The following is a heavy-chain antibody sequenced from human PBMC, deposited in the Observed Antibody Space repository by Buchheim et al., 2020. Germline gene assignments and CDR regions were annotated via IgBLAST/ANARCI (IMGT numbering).Heavy chain of an antibody. CDR2: ISGSGGSA. V-gene: IGHV3-23*01. J-gene: IGHJ4*02. D-gene: IGHD4-11*01. CDR1: GFTFSSYA. Sequence: EVQVLESGGGLAQPGGSLRLSCAASGFTFSSYAMSWVRQAPGKGLEWVSTISGSGGSAYYADSVKGRFTISRDNSKNTLDLQMNSLRAEDTALYSCAKTSTAGIPYFDYWGQGTL. CDR3: AKTSTAGIPYFDY.